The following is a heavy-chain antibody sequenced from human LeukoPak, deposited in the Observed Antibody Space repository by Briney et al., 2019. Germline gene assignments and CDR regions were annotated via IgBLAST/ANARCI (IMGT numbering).Heavy chain of an antibody. D-gene: IGHD6-13*01. CDR3: ARGELYTSYFDY. CDR2: IYYSGST. V-gene: IGHV4-59*01. Sequence: SETLSLTCTVSGGSISSYYWSWIRQPPGKGLEWIGYIYYSGSTNYNPSLKSRVTISVDTSKNQFSLKLSSVTAADTAVYYCARGELYTSYFDYWGQGTMVTVSS. CDR1: GGSISSYY. J-gene: IGHJ4*02.